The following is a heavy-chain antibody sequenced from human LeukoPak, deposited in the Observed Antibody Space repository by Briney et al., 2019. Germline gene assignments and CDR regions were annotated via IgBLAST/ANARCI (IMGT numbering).Heavy chain of an antibody. CDR3: AKDRLCSGGNCYSGFDY. CDR1: GFIVSSYI. D-gene: IGHD2-15*01. J-gene: IGHJ4*02. V-gene: IGHV3-23*01. CDR2: ITGNADST. Sequence: GGPLSLSCGACGFIVSSYIMTGLRLARGEGVGWGSAITGNADSTYYATTVKGRCTISRDNSKNMLYLPMNSLRVEDTAVYYCAKDRLCSGGNCYSGFDYWGQGTLVTVSS.